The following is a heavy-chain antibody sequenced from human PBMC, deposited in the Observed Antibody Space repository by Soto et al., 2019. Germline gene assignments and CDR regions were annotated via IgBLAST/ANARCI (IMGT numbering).Heavy chain of an antibody. CDR1: GFTFPRFG. CDR2: ITYEGSEI. D-gene: IGHD7-27*01. V-gene: IGHV3-30*18. Sequence: QVQLVESGGGVVEPGRSLRLSCAASGFTFPRFGMHWLRQAPGKGLEWVALITYEGSEIYYADAGKARFTISRDNGDNTLSLQMDNLRTEDTATYFCAEGRGEMNWANYYGLDVWGQGTTVTVAS. J-gene: IGHJ6*02. CDR3: AEGRGEMNWANYYGLDV.